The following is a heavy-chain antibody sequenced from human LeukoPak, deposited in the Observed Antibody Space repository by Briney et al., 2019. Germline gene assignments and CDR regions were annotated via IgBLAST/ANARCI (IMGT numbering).Heavy chain of an antibody. V-gene: IGHV3-30-3*01. CDR1: GFTFSSYV. J-gene: IGHJ4*02. CDR2: ISYDGSNK. CDR3: ATLAAAGTLVDY. D-gene: IGHD6-13*01. Sequence: GGSLRLSCAASGFTFSSYVMHWVRQAPGKGLEWVAVISYDGSNKYYADSVKGRFTISRDNSKNTLYLQMNSLRAEDTAVYYCATLAAAGTLVDYWGQGTLVTVSS.